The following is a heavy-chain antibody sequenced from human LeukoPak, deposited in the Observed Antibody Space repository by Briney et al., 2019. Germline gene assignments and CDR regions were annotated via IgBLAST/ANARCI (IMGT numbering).Heavy chain of an antibody. Sequence: SETLSLTCTVSGGSISSYYWSWIRQPPGKGLEWIGYIYYSGSTNYNPSLKSRVTISVDTSKNQFSLKLSSVTAADTAVYYCARQTGSSSYDSSGYYYPNDAFDIWGQGTMVTVSS. CDR3: ARQTGSSSYDSSGYYYPNDAFDI. CDR1: GGSISSYY. D-gene: IGHD3-22*01. CDR2: IYYSGST. V-gene: IGHV4-59*08. J-gene: IGHJ3*02.